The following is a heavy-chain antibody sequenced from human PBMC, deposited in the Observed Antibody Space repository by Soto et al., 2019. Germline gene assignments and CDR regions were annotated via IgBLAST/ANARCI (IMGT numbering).Heavy chain of an antibody. V-gene: IGHV4-34*01. D-gene: IGHD6-6*01. CDR2: INHSGST. CDR3: ARGRQRGYSSSSYFDY. J-gene: IGHJ4*02. Sequence: LSLTCAVYGGSFSGYYWSWIRQPPGKGLEWIGEINHSGSTNYNPSLKSRVTISVDTSKNQFSLKLSSVTAADTAVYYCARGRQRGYSSSSYFDYWGQGTLVTVSS. CDR1: GGSFSGYY.